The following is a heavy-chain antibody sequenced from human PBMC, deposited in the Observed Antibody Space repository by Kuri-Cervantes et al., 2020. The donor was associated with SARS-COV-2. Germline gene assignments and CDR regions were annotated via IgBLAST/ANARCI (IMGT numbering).Heavy chain of an antibody. D-gene: IGHD1-14*01. CDR3: ARRHITGYLDY. CDR2: VSPSGNT. V-gene: IGHV4-39*01. CDR1: GGSIVGSNHY. J-gene: IGHJ4*02. Sequence: SETLSLTCIVSGGSIVGSNHYWGWVRQPPGKGLEWIGNVSPSGNTSYHPALKSRVTITVTTSNTQFSLKLTSVTAADTTVYYCARRHITGYLDYWGQGSLVTVSS.